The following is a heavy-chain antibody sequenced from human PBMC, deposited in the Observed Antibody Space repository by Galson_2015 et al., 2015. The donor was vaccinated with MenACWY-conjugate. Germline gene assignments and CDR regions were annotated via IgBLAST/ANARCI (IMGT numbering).Heavy chain of an antibody. Sequence: SLRLSCAVSGFTFSRYWMSWVRQAPGKGLEWVASIKQDGSEKYYVDSVKGRFTISRDNAKNSLYLQMNSLRAEDTAVYYCARDEYSSSDYWGQGTLVTVSS. CDR2: IKQDGSEK. D-gene: IGHD6-6*01. CDR1: GFTFSRYW. CDR3: ARDEYSSSDY. J-gene: IGHJ4*02. V-gene: IGHV3-7*01.